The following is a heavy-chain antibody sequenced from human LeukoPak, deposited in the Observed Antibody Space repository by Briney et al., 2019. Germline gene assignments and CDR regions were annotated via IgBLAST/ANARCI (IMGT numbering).Heavy chain of an antibody. J-gene: IGHJ4*02. CDR2: IQYDGSKK. Sequence: GGSLRLSCAASGFTFSSYGMHWVRQAPGKGLEWVTFIQYDGSKKYYADSVKGRFTISRDNSKNTLYLEMNSLRAEDTAVYYCAKDIGSYYDYWGQGILVTVSS. V-gene: IGHV3-30*02. D-gene: IGHD3-10*01. CDR3: AKDIGSYYDY. CDR1: GFTFSSYG.